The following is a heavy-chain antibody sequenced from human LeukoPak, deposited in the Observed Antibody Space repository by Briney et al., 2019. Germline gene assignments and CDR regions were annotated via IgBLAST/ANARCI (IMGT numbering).Heavy chain of an antibody. Sequence: GGSLRLSCAASGFTFVDFAMHWFRKAPGRGLEWVPGISGNSGSIGYADSVKGRFTISRDNAKNSLYLQMNSLRAEDTALYYCAKDKIARGIASHFGAFDIWGQGTMVTVSS. D-gene: IGHD6-13*01. CDR3: AKDKIARGIASHFGAFDI. CDR1: GFTFVDFA. V-gene: IGHV3-9*01. CDR2: ISGNSGSI. J-gene: IGHJ3*02.